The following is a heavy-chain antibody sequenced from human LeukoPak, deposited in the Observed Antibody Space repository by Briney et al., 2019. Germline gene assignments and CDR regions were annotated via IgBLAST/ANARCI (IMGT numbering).Heavy chain of an antibody. J-gene: IGHJ4*02. V-gene: IGHV4-59*01. CDR2: IYYSGST. CDR1: GGSISSYY. D-gene: IGHD3-10*01. CDR3: ARTRITMVRGDTFDY. Sequence: PSATLSLTCTVSGGSISSYYWSWTRHPPGKGLEWIGYIYYSGSTNYNPSLKSRVTISVDTSKNHFSLKLSSVTAADTAVYYCARTRITMVRGDTFDYWGQGTLVTVSS.